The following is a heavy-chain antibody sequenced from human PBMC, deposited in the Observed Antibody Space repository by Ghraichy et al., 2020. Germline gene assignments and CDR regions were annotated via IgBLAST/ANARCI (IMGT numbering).Heavy chain of an antibody. CDR1: GYSISSGYY. J-gene: IGHJ4*02. CDR2: IYHSGST. V-gene: IGHV4-38-2*02. CDR3: ASRAAPY. Sequence: SETLSLTCTVSGYSISSGYYWGWIRQPPGKGLEWIGNIYHSGSTYYNPSLKSRVTISVDTSKNQFSLKLSSVTAADTAVYYCASRAAPYWGQGTLVTVSS. D-gene: IGHD6-6*01.